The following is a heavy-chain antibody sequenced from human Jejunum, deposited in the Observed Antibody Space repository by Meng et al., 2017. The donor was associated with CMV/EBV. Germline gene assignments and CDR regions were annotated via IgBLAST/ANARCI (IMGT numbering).Heavy chain of an antibody. CDR3: ARGSTMADLVFDS. CDR1: GFTFSDHY. V-gene: IGHV3-11*06. Sequence: QGQLVESGGGLVRPGGSLRLSCAASGFTFSDHYMTWIRQAPGTGLEWVSYISSRRSYTDYADSVRGRFTISRDNAKNSLFLQMNSLRTEDTAIYYCARGSTMADLVFDSWGQGTLVTVSS. CDR2: ISSRRSYT. D-gene: IGHD3-3*01. J-gene: IGHJ4*02.